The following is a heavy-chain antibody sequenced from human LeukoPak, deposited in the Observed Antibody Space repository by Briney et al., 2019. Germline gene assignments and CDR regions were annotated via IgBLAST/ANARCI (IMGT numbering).Heavy chain of an antibody. CDR2: IYYSGST. V-gene: IGHV4-59*08. CDR3: ARHRGADTPVYFLWDY. Sequence: PSETLSLTCTVSGGSISSYYWSWIRQPPGKGLEWIGYIYYSGSTNYNPSLKSRVTISVDTSKNQFSLKLSSVTAADTAVYYCARHRGADTPVYFLWDYWGQGTLVTVSS. CDR1: GGSISSYY. D-gene: IGHD6-25*01. J-gene: IGHJ4*02.